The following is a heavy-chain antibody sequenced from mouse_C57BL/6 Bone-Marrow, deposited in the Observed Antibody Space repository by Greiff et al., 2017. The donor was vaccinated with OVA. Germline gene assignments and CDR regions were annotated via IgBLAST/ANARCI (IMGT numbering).Heavy chain of an antibody. CDR1: GYTFTSYW. J-gene: IGHJ2*01. Sequence: QVQLQQPGAELVMPGASVKLSCKASGYTFTSYWMHWVKQRPGQGLEWIGEIDPSDSYTNYNQKFTGKSTLTVDKSSSTAYMQLSSLTSEDSAVYYCARVTTVVAEGDFDYWGQGTTLTVSS. V-gene: IGHV1-69*01. CDR2: IDPSDSYT. CDR3: ARVTTVVAEGDFDY. D-gene: IGHD1-1*01.